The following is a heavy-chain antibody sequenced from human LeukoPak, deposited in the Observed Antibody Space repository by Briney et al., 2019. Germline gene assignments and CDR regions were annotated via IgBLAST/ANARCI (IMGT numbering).Heavy chain of an antibody. Sequence: PGGSLRLSCAASGFTFSDYYMIWIRQAPGKGLECVSYISSSGTTIYYADSVKGRFTISRDNAKNSLYLQMSSLGAEDTAVYYCARDSSGWYHWFDPWGQGTLVTVSS. CDR2: ISSSGTTI. D-gene: IGHD6-19*01. CDR3: ARDSSGWYHWFDP. J-gene: IGHJ5*02. V-gene: IGHV3-11*04. CDR1: GFTFSDYY.